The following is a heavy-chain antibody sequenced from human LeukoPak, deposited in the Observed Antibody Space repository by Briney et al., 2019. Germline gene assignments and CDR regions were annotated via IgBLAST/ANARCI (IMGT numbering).Heavy chain of an antibody. J-gene: IGHJ4*02. Sequence: PGGSLRLSCATSGFIFSNYAVNWVRQAPGKGLEWVSIISGSGDTTYYADSVKGRFTISRDNSKNTLYLQMNSLRAEDTAVYYCANDLGWIQLNLGRGQGTLVTVSS. D-gene: IGHD5-18*01. CDR2: ISGSGDTT. V-gene: IGHV3-23*01. CDR3: ANDLGWIQLNLG. CDR1: GFIFSNYA.